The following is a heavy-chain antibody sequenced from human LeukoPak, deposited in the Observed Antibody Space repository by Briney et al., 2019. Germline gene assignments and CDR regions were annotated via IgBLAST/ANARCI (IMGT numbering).Heavy chain of an antibody. CDR1: GGSFSGYY. V-gene: IGHV4-34*01. Sequence: PETLSLTCAVYGGSFSGYYWSWIRQPPGKGLEWIGEINHSGSTNYNPSLKSRVTISVDTSKNQFSLKLSSVTAADTAVYYCARGLPNDYWGQGTLVTVSS. J-gene: IGHJ4*02. CDR3: ARGLPNDY. CDR2: INHSGST.